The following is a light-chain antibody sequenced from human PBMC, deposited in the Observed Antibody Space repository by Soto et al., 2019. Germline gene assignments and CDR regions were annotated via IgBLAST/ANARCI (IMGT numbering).Light chain of an antibody. J-gene: IGKJ1*01. Sequence: DIQMTQSPSSLSASVGDRVTITCRASQSIVTYLNWYLQKPGKAPKLLIYAASNLQSGVPSRFSDSGSGTDFTLTISSLQPEDFATYFCQQSYSTPTWTCGQGTKVEIK. CDR3: QQSYSTPTWT. CDR2: AAS. CDR1: QSIVTY. V-gene: IGKV1-39*01.